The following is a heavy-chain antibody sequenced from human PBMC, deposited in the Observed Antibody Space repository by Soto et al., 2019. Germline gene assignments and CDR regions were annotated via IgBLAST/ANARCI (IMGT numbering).Heavy chain of an antibody. CDR3: ARSCSGGSCYWAGTPDY. D-gene: IGHD2-15*01. Sequence: SETLSLTCTVSGGSISSGDYYWSWIRQPPGKGLEWIGYIYYSGSTYYNPSLKSRVTISVDTSKNQFSLKLSSVTAADTAVYYCARSCSGGSCYWAGTPDYWGQGTLVTVSS. CDR2: IYYSGST. V-gene: IGHV4-30-4*01. J-gene: IGHJ4*02. CDR1: GGSISSGDYY.